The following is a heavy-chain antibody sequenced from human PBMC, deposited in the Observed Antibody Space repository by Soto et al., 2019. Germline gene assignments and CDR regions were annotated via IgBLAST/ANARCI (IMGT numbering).Heavy chain of an antibody. D-gene: IGHD5-12*01. Sequence: LSLTCTVSGASISSSYWSWIRQSPERGLEWIAYVYHTGATNYNPSLKSRVTISLDTSKGQFSLNLTSLTTADTAVYFCARGGNRYSNVASGVGGFDFWGQGSLVTVSS. V-gene: IGHV4-59*01. CDR1: GASISSSY. J-gene: IGHJ4*02. CDR2: VYHTGAT. CDR3: ARGGNRYSNVASGVGGFDF.